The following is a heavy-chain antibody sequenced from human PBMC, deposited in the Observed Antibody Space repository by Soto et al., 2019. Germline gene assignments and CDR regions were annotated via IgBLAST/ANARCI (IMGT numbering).Heavy chain of an antibody. D-gene: IGHD6-19*01. CDR2: FSGRSGDT. V-gene: IGHV3-23*01. J-gene: IGHJ4*02. Sequence: GGSLRLSCVASGFSISTHALTWVRQAPGKGLEWVSSFSGRSGDTYYAASVKGRFTISGDSSKNTVILQMNNLRADDTAVYYCARDSSAWPNYFDSWGQGIQVTISS. CDR3: ARDSSAWPNYFDS. CDR1: GFSISTHA.